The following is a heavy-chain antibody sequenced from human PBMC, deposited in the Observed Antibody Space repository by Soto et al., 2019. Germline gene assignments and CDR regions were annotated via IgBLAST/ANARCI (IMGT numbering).Heavy chain of an antibody. V-gene: IGHV1-69*01. CDR2: IIPIVGSA. J-gene: IGHJ6*02. D-gene: IGHD2-2*01. Sequence: QVQLVQSGAEVKKPGSSVKVSCKASGGTFSSYDISWVRQAPGQGLEWMGGIIPIVGSANYAQKFQGRVTITADESTSTAYMELSSLRSEDTAVYYCARSQGSSTSLEIYYYYYYGMDVWGQGTTVTVSS. CDR3: ARSQGSSTSLEIYYYYYYGMDV. CDR1: GGTFSSYD.